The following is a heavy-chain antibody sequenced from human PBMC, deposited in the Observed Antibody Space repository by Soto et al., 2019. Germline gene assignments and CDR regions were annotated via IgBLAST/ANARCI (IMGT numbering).Heavy chain of an antibody. CDR3: AREGGGYDLGAFDI. V-gene: IGHV3-7*05. CDR1: GFTFSSYW. Sequence: EVQLVESGGGLVQPGGSLRLSCAASGFTFSSYWMSWVRQAPGKGLEWVANIKQDGSEKYYVDSVKGRFTISRDNAKNSLYLQMNSLRAEDTAVYYCAREGGGYDLGAFDIWGQGTMVTVSS. CDR2: IKQDGSEK. D-gene: IGHD5-12*01. J-gene: IGHJ3*02.